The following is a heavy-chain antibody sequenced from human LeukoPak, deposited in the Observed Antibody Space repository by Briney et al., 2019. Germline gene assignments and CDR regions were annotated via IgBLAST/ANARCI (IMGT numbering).Heavy chain of an antibody. CDR1: GYTLTELS. Sequence: GASVKVSCKVSGYTLTELSMHWVRQAPGKGLGWMGGFDPEDGETIYAQKFQGRVTMTEDTSTDTAYMELSSLRSEDTAVYYCATNRIVVVPAAMWGGWFDPWGQGTLVTVSS. CDR3: ATNRIVVVPAAMWGGWFDP. V-gene: IGHV1-24*01. J-gene: IGHJ5*02. CDR2: FDPEDGET. D-gene: IGHD2-2*01.